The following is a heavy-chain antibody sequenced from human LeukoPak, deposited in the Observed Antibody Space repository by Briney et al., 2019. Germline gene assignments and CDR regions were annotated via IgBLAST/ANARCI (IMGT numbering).Heavy chain of an antibody. V-gene: IGHV3-11*01. CDR2: ISSSGSTI. CDR3: ARGPNIVVVPFATYYYYGTDV. D-gene: IGHD2-2*01. J-gene: IGHJ6*02. CDR1: GFTFSDYY. Sequence: GGSLRLSCAASGFTFSDYYMSWIRQAPGKGLEWVSYISSSGSTIYYADSVKGRFTISRDNAKNSLYLQMNSLRSEDTAVYYCARGPNIVVVPFATYYYYGTDVWGQGTTVTVSS.